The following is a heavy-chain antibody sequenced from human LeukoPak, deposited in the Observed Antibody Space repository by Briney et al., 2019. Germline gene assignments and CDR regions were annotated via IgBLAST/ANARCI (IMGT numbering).Heavy chain of an antibody. Sequence: SVKVSCKASGGTFSSYAISWVRQGPGQGLEWMGGIIPIFGTANYAQKFQGRVTITTDESTSTAYMELSSLRSEDTAVYYCAREDPAIAVAGYNWFDPWGQGTLVTVSS. CDR3: AREDPAIAVAGYNWFDP. J-gene: IGHJ5*02. V-gene: IGHV1-69*05. D-gene: IGHD6-19*01. CDR2: IIPIFGTA. CDR1: GGTFSSYA.